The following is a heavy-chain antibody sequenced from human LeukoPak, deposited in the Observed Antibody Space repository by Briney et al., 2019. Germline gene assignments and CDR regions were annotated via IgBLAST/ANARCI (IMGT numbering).Heavy chain of an antibody. CDR3: ARDSSGYYSFDS. V-gene: IGHV4-31*03. CDR2: IYYSGTT. D-gene: IGHD3-22*01. CDR1: GDSISSGAYY. J-gene: IGHJ4*02. Sequence: SETLSLTCIVSGDSISSGAYYWSWIRQHPGKGLEWIGYIYYSGTTYYNPSLKSRVTVSVDTSKNQFSLKLSSVTAADTAVYFCARDSSGYYSFDSWGRGTLVTVSS.